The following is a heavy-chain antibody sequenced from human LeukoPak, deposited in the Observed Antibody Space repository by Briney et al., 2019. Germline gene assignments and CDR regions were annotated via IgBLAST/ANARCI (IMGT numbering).Heavy chain of an antibody. CDR2: IYWNDDK. CDR3: AQAYYCDSSGYYFTHYYFDY. J-gene: IGHJ4*02. Sequence: GSGPTLVNPTQTLTLTCTFSGFSLSTSGVGVGWIRQPPGKALEWLALIYWNDDKRYSPSLKSRLTITKDTSKNQVVLTMTNMDPVDTATYYCAQAYYCDSSGYYFTHYYFDYWGQGTLVTVSS. D-gene: IGHD3-22*01. V-gene: IGHV2-5*01. CDR1: GFSLSTSGVG.